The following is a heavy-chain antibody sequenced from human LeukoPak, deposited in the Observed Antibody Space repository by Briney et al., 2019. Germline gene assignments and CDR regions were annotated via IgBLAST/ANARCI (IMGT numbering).Heavy chain of an antibody. CDR2: IYHSGST. J-gene: IGHJ4*02. CDR1: GGSISSGGYS. D-gene: IGHD5-18*01. CDR3: ARGNPYSYGYNY. Sequence: SQTLSLTCAVSGGSISSGGYSWSWIRQPPGKGLEWIGYIYHSGSTYYNPSLKSRVTISVDRSKNQFPLKLSSVTAADTAVYYCARGNPYSYGYNYWGQGTLVTVSS. V-gene: IGHV4-30-2*01.